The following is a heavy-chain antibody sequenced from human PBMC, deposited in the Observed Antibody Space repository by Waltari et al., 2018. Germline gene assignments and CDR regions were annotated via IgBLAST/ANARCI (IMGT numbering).Heavy chain of an antibody. Sequence: QVQLVESGGGVVQPGRSLRLSSAASGFTFSRYGMHWVRQVPGTGLEWVAVIWYDGSNKYYADSVKGRFTISRDNSKNTLYLQMNSLRAEDTAVYYCARDGPYYYDSSGYYDAFDIWGQGTMVTVSS. CDR3: ARDGPYYYDSSGYYDAFDI. V-gene: IGHV3-33*01. J-gene: IGHJ3*02. CDR1: GFTFSRYG. D-gene: IGHD3-22*01. CDR2: IWYDGSNK.